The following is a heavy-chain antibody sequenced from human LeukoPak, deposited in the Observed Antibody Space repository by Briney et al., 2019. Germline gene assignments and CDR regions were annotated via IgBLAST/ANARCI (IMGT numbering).Heavy chain of an antibody. CDR1: GVSISTYY. J-gene: IGHJ1*01. CDR2: KYDGGRD. V-gene: IGHV4-59*03. Sequence: PSETLSLPCTVSGVSISTYYWSWIRQPPGKGLEWIGDKYDGGRDLYNPSLKSRVTISVDASEKQFSLSLSSVTAADTATYYCARTTRVAPDGRAEYFEDWGQGTLVIVSS. D-gene: IGHD5-12*01. CDR3: ARTTRVAPDGRAEYFED.